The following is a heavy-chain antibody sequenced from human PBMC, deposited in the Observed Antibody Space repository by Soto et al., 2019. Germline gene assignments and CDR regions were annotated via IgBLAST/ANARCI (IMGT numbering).Heavy chain of an antibody. Sequence: QVQLVESGGGVVQPGRSLRLSCAASGFTFSSYAMHWVRQAPGKGLEWVAVISYDGSNKYYADSVKGRFTISRDNSKNTLYLQMNSMRAEDTAVYYCASGWDYYSSGYYAYWGQGTLVTVSS. CDR1: GFTFSSYA. CDR2: ISYDGSNK. CDR3: ASGWDYYSSGYYAY. J-gene: IGHJ4*02. D-gene: IGHD3-22*01. V-gene: IGHV3-30-3*01.